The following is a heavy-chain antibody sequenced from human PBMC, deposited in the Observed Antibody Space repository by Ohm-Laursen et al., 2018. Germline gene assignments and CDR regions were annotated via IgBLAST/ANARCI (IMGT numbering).Heavy chain of an antibody. J-gene: IGHJ4*02. CDR3: ARDRIAARRGDFDY. D-gene: IGHD6-6*01. CDR1: GFRLSSYS. Sequence: GSLRLSCAASGFRLSSYSMNWVRQAPGKGLQWVSYIDTSSRGIYSADSVKGRFTISRDNAKNSLYLQMNSLRAEDTAVYYCARDRIAARRGDFDYWGQGTLVTVSS. V-gene: IGHV3-48*01. CDR2: IDTSSRGI.